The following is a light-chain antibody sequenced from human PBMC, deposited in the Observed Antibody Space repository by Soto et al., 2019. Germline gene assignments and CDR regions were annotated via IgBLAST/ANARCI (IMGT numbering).Light chain of an antibody. J-gene: IGKJ1*01. Sequence: EIVLTQSPGTLSLSPGERATLSCRASQSVSSSYLAWYQQKPGQAPRLLIYGASSRATGIPDRFGGSGSGTDFTLTISRLEPEDFAVYYCQQYGSSTWTFGQGTKVEI. CDR2: GAS. V-gene: IGKV3-20*01. CDR1: QSVSSSY. CDR3: QQYGSSTWT.